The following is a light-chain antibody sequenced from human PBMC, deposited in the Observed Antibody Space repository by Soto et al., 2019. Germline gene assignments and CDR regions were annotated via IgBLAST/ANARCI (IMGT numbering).Light chain of an antibody. CDR1: GSDIGDYAY. CDR3: SSYTSSNSIL. V-gene: IGLV2-14*01. J-gene: IGLJ3*02. CDR2: EVS. Sequence: SVLTQPASVSGSPGQSITISCTGSGSDIGDYAYVSWYQQHPDKAPKLMIYEVSNRPSGVSNRFSGSKSGNTASLTISGLLAEDEADYYCSSYTSSNSILFGGGTK.